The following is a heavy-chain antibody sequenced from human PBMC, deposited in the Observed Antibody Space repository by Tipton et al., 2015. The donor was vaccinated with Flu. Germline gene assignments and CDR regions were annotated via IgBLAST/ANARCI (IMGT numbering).Heavy chain of an antibody. V-gene: IGHV4-59*12. CDR1: GGFISSYY. CDR2: IYHNQYT. J-gene: IGHJ4*02. CDR3: ARDPSLGMPDYFDY. D-gene: IGHD2-2*01. Sequence: TLSLTCTVSGGFISSYYWNWIRQPPGKGLEWIGYIYHNQYTKYNPSLKSRVTISVDTSASQFSLQLRSVTAADTAVYYCARDPSLGMPDYFDYWGQGTRVTVSS.